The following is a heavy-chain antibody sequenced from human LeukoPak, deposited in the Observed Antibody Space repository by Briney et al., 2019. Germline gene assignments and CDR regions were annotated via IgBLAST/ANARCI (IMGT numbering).Heavy chain of an antibody. D-gene: IGHD3-10*01. CDR1: GGSFSGYY. CDR2: IYYSGST. J-gene: IGHJ4*02. CDR3: ARDGSGSYHISFDY. Sequence: SETLSLTCAVYGGSFSGYYWSWIRQHPGKGLEWIGYIYYSGSTYYNPSLKSRVTISVDTSKNQFSLKLSSVTAADTAVYYCARDGSGSYHISFDYWGQGTLVTVSS. V-gene: IGHV4-31*11.